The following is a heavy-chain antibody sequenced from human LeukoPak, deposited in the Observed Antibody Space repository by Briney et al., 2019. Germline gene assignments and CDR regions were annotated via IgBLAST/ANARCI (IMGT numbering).Heavy chain of an antibody. V-gene: IGHV3-33*01. D-gene: IGHD6-19*01. CDR2: IWYDGSNK. Sequence: GGSLRLSWAASGFTFSSYGMHWVRQAPGKGLEWVAVIWYDGSNKYYADSVKGRFTISRDKSKNTLYLQMNSLRAEDTAVYYCARDQEGIAVAPDYWGQGTLVTVSS. CDR3: ARDQEGIAVAPDY. CDR1: GFTFSSYG. J-gene: IGHJ4*02.